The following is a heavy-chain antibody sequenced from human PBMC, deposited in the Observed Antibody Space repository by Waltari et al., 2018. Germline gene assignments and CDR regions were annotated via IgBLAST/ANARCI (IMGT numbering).Heavy chain of an antibody. CDR1: GFTFSSYA. J-gene: IGHJ4*02. D-gene: IGHD2-15*01. V-gene: IGHV3-23*03. CDR3: ASHPGTGPPGGY. Sequence: EVQLLESGGGLVQPGGSLRLSCAASGFTFSSYAMSWVRQAPGKGLEWGSVIYGGGSTYYADAVKGRFTISRDNSKNTLYLQMNSLRAEDTAVYYCASHPGTGPPGGYWGQGTLVTVSS. CDR2: IYGGGST.